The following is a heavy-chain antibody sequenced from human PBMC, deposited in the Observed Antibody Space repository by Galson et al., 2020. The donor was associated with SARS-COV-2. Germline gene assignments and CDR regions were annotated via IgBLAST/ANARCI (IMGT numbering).Heavy chain of an antibody. J-gene: IGHJ2*01. CDR1: GFTFSSYD. CDR2: IGTAGDT. Sequence: GESLKISCAASGFTFSSYDMHWVRQATGKGLEWVSAIGTAGDTYYPGSVKGRFTISRENAKNSLYLQMNSLRAEDTAVYYCARDRGAHTGWYFDLWGRGTLVTVSS. CDR3: ARDRGAHTGWYFDL. V-gene: IGHV3-13*01.